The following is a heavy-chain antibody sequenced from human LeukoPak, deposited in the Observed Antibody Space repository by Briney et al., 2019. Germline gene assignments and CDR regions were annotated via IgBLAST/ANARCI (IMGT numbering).Heavy chain of an antibody. Sequence: SETLSLTCTVSGGSISRNYLNWIRQPPGKGLEWVGYIDYSGSTDYNPSLKSRVTFSVDASKKQFSLKLSSVTAADTAVYYCARGYSSGWYYFDYWGQGTLVTVSS. CDR1: GGSISRNY. J-gene: IGHJ4*02. V-gene: IGHV4-59*01. CDR2: IDYSGST. D-gene: IGHD6-19*01. CDR3: ARGYSSGWYYFDY.